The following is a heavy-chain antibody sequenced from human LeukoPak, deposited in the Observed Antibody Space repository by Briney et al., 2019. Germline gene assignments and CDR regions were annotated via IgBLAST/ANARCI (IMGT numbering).Heavy chain of an antibody. J-gene: IGHJ4*02. Sequence: SQTLSLTCTVSGGSISSGDYYWSWIRQPPGKGVEWIGYIYYSGSTYYNPSLKSRLTISVDTSKNQFSLKLSSVTAADTAAYYCARKRRDGYNLGYSDYWGQGTLVTVSS. CDR3: ARKRRDGYNLGYSDY. CDR1: GGSISSGDYY. CDR2: IYYSGST. V-gene: IGHV4-30-4*08. D-gene: IGHD5-24*01.